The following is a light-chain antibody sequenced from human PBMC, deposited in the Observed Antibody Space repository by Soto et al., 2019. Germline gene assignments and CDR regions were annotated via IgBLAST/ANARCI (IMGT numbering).Light chain of an antibody. CDR2: GAS. CDR3: QKYTKSPLT. Sequence: EIVLTQSPGTLSLSAGERATLFCRASQTITTSQLAWYQQKPGQAPRVLIYGASSRATGIPDRFSGSGSGTDFTLTINRLEPEDFAVYYCQKYTKSPLTFGGGTKVDI. V-gene: IGKV3-20*01. J-gene: IGKJ4*01. CDR1: QTITTSQ.